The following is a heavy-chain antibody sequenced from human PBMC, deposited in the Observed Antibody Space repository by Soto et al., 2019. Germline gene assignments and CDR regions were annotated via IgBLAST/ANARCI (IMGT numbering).Heavy chain of an antibody. CDR1: GGSISTSNW. Sequence: SETLSLTCAVSGGSISTSNWWGWVRQPPGKGLEWSGEIYHSGRNNYNPSLKSRVTISVDTSKNQFSLKLTSVTAADTAVYYYARDKITGLFDYWGQGTLVTVSS. J-gene: IGHJ4*02. CDR2: IYHSGRN. D-gene: IGHD2-8*02. CDR3: ARDKITGLFDY. V-gene: IGHV4-4*02.